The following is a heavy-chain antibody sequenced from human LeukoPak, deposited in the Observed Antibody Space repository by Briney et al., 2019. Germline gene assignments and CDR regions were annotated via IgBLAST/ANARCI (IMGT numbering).Heavy chain of an antibody. CDR1: GFTFSSYS. CDR2: ISSSSSYI. D-gene: IGHD6-13*01. CDR3: ARDGGSSWYDWYFDL. Sequence: GGSLRLSCAASGFTFSSYSMNWVRQAPGKGLEWVSSISSSSSYIYYADSVKGRFTISRDNAKNSLYLQMNSLRAEDTAVYYCARDGGSSWYDWYFDLWGRGTRVTVSS. V-gene: IGHV3-21*01. J-gene: IGHJ2*01.